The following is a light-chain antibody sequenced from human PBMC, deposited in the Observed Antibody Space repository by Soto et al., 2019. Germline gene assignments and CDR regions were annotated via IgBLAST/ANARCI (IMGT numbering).Light chain of an antibody. CDR2: DDS. V-gene: IGLV3-21*02. CDR1: NIRTKS. Sequence: SYELTQPPSVSVAPGQTARITCGGNNIRTKSVHWYQQKPGQAPVLVVCDDSDRPSGIPERFSGSNSGNTATLTISRVEAGDDADYFCQVWDSGSEHYVFGAGTKVTVL. CDR3: QVWDSGSEHYV. J-gene: IGLJ1*01.